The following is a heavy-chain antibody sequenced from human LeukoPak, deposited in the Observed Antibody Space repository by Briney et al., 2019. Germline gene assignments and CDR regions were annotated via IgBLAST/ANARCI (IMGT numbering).Heavy chain of an antibody. D-gene: IGHD3-10*01. Sequence: GGSLRLSCAASRFSVSSNYMNWVRQAPGKGLERVSVIFSGGSTYYADSVKGRFTISRDNSKNTLYLQMNSLRAEDTAVYYCAREGRKYGSGSLYYFDYWGQGTLVTVSS. CDR1: RFSVSSNY. J-gene: IGHJ4*02. CDR2: IFSGGST. CDR3: AREGRKYGSGSLYYFDY. V-gene: IGHV3-66*01.